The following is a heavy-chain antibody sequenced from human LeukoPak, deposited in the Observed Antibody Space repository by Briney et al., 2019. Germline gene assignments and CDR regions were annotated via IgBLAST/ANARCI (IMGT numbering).Heavy chain of an antibody. CDR1: GGSISSYY. J-gene: IGHJ6*02. V-gene: IGHV4-59*01. Sequence: PSETLSLTCTVSGGSISSYYWSWIRQPPGKGLEWIGYIYYSGSTNYNPSLKSRVTISVGTSKNQFSLKLSSVTAADTAVYYCARVSRRGWYGMDVWGQGTTVTVSS. CDR3: ARVSRRGWYGMDV. CDR2: IYYSGST. D-gene: IGHD3-10*01.